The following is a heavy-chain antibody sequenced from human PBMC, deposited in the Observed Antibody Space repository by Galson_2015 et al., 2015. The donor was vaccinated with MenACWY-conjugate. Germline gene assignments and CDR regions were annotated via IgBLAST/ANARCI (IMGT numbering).Heavy chain of an antibody. Sequence: SLRLSCAASGFTFSTYGMHWVRQAPGKGLEWVAVISYDGSNKYYADSVKGRFTISRDNSKNTLYMQMNSLRAEDTAVYYCAKGNSMIRGNYYYYYMDVWGKGTTVTVSS. CDR2: ISYDGSNK. D-gene: IGHD3-10*01. CDR1: GFTFSTYG. J-gene: IGHJ6*03. CDR3: AKGNSMIRGNYYYYYMDV. V-gene: IGHV3-30*18.